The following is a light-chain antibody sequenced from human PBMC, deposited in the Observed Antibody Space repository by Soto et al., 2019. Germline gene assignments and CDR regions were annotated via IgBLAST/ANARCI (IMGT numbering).Light chain of an antibody. CDR2: EVS. CDR3: AAWDDSLNAPYV. CDR1: SNDIGGYNY. Sequence: QSALTQPASVSGSPGQSITISCTGTSNDIGGYNYVSWYQQHPGEAPKLIIYEVSNRPSGVSNRFSGSKSDNTASLTITGLQAEDEASYYCAAWDDSLNAPYVFGTGTKLTVL. J-gene: IGLJ1*01. V-gene: IGLV2-14*01.